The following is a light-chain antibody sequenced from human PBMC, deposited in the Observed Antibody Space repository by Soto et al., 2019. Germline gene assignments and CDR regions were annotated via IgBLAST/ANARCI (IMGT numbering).Light chain of an antibody. CDR1: QSVLSSSNNKNF. CDR3: QQYHSDPIT. V-gene: IGKV4-1*01. Sequence: DFVLTPSPDSLAVSLGERATIDCKSSQSVLSSSNNKNFLAWFQQKPGQPPKLLISWASTRESGVPDRFSGSGSGTDFTLTISSLQAEDVAVYYCQQYHSDPITFGQGTRLEIK. J-gene: IGKJ5*01. CDR2: WAS.